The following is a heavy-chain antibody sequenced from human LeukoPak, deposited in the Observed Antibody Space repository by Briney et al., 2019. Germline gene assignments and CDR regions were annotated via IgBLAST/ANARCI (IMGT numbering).Heavy chain of an antibody. CDR1: GYTFTDYY. V-gene: IGHV1-69-2*01. CDR2: VDPEDGET. Sequence: VKVSFKVSGYTFTDYYMHWVQQAPGKGLEWMGLVDPEDGETIYAEKFQGRVTITADTSTDTAYMELSRLRSDDTAVYYCARGRLSSSGLDPWGQGTLVTVSS. D-gene: IGHD6-13*01. J-gene: IGHJ5*02. CDR3: ARGRLSSSGLDP.